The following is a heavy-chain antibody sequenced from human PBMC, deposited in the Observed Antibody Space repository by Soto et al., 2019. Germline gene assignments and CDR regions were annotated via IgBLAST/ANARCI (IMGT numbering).Heavy chain of an antibody. CDR1: GFTFSSYA. V-gene: IGHV3-23*01. Sequence: GGSLRLSCAASGFTFSSYAVSWVRQAPGKGLEWVSAISGSGGSTYYADSVKGRFTISRDNSKNTLYLQMNSLRAEDTAVYYCAKGKQQQLVLLDYWGQGTLVTVSS. CDR3: AKGKQQQLVLLDY. J-gene: IGHJ4*02. D-gene: IGHD6-13*01. CDR2: ISGSGGST.